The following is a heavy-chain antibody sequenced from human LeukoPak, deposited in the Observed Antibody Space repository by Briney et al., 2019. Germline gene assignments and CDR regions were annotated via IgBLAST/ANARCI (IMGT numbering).Heavy chain of an antibody. CDR3: ARDRPTYYYDSSGYYYY. D-gene: IGHD3-22*01. CDR1: GFTFSHYG. Sequence: GGSLRLSCATSGFTFSHYGMHWVRQAPGRGLDWVAHIRYDESDKYYADSVKGRFTISRDISKNTVYLQMNSLRVEDTAVYYCARDRPTYYYDSSGYYYYWGQGTLVTVSS. CDR2: IRYDESDK. V-gene: IGHV3-30*02. J-gene: IGHJ4*02.